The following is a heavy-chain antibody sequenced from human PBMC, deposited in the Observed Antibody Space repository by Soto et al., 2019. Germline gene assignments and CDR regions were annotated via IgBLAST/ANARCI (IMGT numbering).Heavy chain of an antibody. D-gene: IGHD6-13*01. V-gene: IGHV1-69*13. CDR1: GGTFSSYA. Sequence: SVKVSCKSSGGTFSSYAISWVRQAPGQGLEWMGGIIPIFGTANYAQKFQGRVTITADESTSTAYMELSSLRSEDTAVYYCASPPEKASSWYFYWGQGTLVTVSS. J-gene: IGHJ4*02. CDR2: IIPIFGTA. CDR3: ASPPEKASSWYFY.